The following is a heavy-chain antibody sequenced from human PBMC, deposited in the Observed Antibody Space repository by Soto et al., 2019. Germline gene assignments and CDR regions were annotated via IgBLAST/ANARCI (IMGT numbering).Heavy chain of an antibody. CDR2: VSYDGIDE. CDR3: AKSDTGYGDYYYYYGMDV. D-gene: IGHD4-17*01. Sequence: GGSLRLSCAASGFTFTSFGIHWVRQAPGKGLEWVAVVSYDGIDENYADSVKGRFSISRDNSKNIVYLQMNSLRAEDTAVYYCAKSDTGYGDYYYYYGMDVWGQGTAVTVSS. V-gene: IGHV3-30*18. CDR1: GFTFTSFG. J-gene: IGHJ6*02.